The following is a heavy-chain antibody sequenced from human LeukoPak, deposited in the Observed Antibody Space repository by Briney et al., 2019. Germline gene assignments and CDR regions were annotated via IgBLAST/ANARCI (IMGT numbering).Heavy chain of an antibody. CDR2: IKQDGSEK. Sequence: GGSLRLSCLASGFTVSSKYMSWVRQAPGKGLEWVANIKQDGSEKYYVDSVKGRFTISRDNAKNSLYLQMNSLRAEDTAVYYCARDLGVVEFDYWGQGTLVTVSS. CDR3: ARDLGVVEFDY. V-gene: IGHV3-7*01. CDR1: GFTVSSKY. J-gene: IGHJ4*02. D-gene: IGHD2-15*01.